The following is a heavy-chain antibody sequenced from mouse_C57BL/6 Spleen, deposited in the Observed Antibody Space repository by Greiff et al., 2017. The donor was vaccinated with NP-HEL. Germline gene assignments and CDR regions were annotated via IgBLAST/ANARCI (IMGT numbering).Heavy chain of an antibody. CDR3: ARGDYGNLGDY. D-gene: IGHD2-1*01. CDR1: GYTFTDYN. V-gene: IGHV1-22*01. J-gene: IGHJ4*01. Sequence: EVKLMESGPELVKPGASVKMSCKASGYTFTDYNMHWVKQSHGKSLEWIGYINPNNGGTNYNQKVKGKATLTVNKSSSTAYMELRSLTSEDSAVYYCARGDYGNLGDYWGQGTSVTVSS. CDR2: INPNNGGT.